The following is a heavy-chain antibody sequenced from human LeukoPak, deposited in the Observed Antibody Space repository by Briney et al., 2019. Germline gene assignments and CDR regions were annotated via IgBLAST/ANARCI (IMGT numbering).Heavy chain of an antibody. D-gene: IGHD4-17*01. CDR1: GYAFTGYY. J-gene: IGHJ6*03. Sequence: GASVKVSCKASGYAFTGYYMHWVRQAPGQGLEWMGWINPNSGGTNYAQKFQGRVTMTRDTSISTAYMELSRLRSDDTAVYYCARDPTTTVINYYYYYMDVWGKGTTVTVSS. CDR3: ARDPTTTVINYYYYYMDV. CDR2: INPNSGGT. V-gene: IGHV1-2*02.